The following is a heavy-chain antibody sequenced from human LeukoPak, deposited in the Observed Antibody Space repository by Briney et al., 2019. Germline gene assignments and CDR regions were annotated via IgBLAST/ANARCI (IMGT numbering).Heavy chain of an antibody. CDR2: INTNTGNP. J-gene: IGHJ4*02. CDR1: GYTFTGYY. V-gene: IGHV7-4-1*02. Sequence: VKVSCKASGYTFTGYYMHWVRQAPGQGLEWMGWINTNTGNPTYAQGFTGRFVFSLDTSVSTAYLQISSLKAEDTAVYYCARDPNHFDYWGQGTLVTVSS. CDR3: ARDPNHFDY.